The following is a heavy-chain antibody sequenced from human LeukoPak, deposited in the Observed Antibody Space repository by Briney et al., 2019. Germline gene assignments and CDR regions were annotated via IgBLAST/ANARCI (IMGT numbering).Heavy chain of an antibody. CDR1: GGSISSYY. CDR3: ARGGGEPAYCGGDCYSADY. Sequence: PSETLSLTCTVSGGSISSYYWSWIRQPPGKGLEWIGYIYYSGSTNYNPSLKSRVTISVDTSKNQFSLKLSSVTAADTAVYYCARGGGEPAYCGGDCYSADYWGQGTLVTVSS. D-gene: IGHD2-21*02. CDR2: IYYSGST. V-gene: IGHV4-59*01. J-gene: IGHJ4*02.